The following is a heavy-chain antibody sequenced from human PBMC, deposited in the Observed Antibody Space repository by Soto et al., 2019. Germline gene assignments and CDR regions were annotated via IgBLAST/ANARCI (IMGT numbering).Heavy chain of an antibody. Sequence: QITLNESGPTVVRPTETLTLTCRFSGFSLTTSGVGVGWIRQSPGKAPEWLALIYWVDDKRYSAFLKSRLTITKDTSKNQVVLTVSDLDPTDTATYYCAHRVLRTVFGLVTTTAIYFDFWGQGTPVAVSS. CDR2: IYWVDDK. V-gene: IGHV2-5*02. J-gene: IGHJ4*02. CDR1: GFSLTTSGVG. CDR3: AHRVLRTVFGLVTTTAIYFDF. D-gene: IGHD3-3*01.